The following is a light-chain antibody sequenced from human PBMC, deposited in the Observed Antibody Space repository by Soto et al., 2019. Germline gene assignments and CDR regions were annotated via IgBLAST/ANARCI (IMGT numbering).Light chain of an antibody. Sequence: DIVMTQSPDSLAVSLGERATINYKSSQSVLYSSNNKNYLAWYQQKPGQPPKLLIYWASTRESGVPDRFSGSGSGTDFTLTISSLQAEDVAVYYCQQYYTFGQGTKLEIK. CDR3: QQYYT. CDR1: QSVLYSSNNKNY. CDR2: WAS. J-gene: IGKJ2*01. V-gene: IGKV4-1*01.